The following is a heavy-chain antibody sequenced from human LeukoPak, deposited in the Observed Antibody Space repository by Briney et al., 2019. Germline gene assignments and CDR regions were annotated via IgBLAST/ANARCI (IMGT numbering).Heavy chain of an antibody. J-gene: IGHJ5*02. V-gene: IGHV1-8*01. Sequence: ASVKVSCKASGYTFTTVDINWVRQATGQGLEWMGWVNPNSGNTGYAQKFQGRVTMTRSTSITTTYMELSSLTSEDTAVYYCARAGDFWSGYYLRTLDLWGQGTLVTVSS. CDR3: ARAGDFWSGYYLRTLDL. CDR2: VNPNSGNT. D-gene: IGHD3-3*01. CDR1: GYTFTTVD.